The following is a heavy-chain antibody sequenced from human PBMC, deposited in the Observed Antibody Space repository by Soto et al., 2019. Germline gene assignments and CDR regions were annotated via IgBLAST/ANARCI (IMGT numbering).Heavy chain of an antibody. D-gene: IGHD2-15*01. CDR1: GFTFSSYS. CDR2: INSDGSST. J-gene: IGHJ5*02. Sequence: HPGGSLRLSCAASGFTFSSYSMNWFRQAPGKGLEWVSRINSDGSSTSYADSVKGRFTISRDNAKNTLYLQMNSLRAEDTAVYYCARDGCSGSNCLNWFDPWGQGTLVTVSS. V-gene: IGHV3-74*01. CDR3: ARDGCSGSNCLNWFDP.